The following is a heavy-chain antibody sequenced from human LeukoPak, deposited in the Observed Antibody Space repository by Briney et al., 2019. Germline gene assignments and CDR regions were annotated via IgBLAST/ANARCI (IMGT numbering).Heavy chain of an antibody. CDR2: ISYDGSNK. Sequence: GRSLRLSCAASGFTFSSYGMHWVRQAPGKGLEWVAVISYDGSNKYYADSVKGRFTISRDNSKNTLYLQMNSLRAEDTAVYYCAKDRGRWVPPYYFDYWGQGTLVTVSS. CDR3: AKDRGRWVPPYYFDY. CDR1: GFTFSSYG. D-gene: IGHD4-23*01. J-gene: IGHJ4*02. V-gene: IGHV3-30*18.